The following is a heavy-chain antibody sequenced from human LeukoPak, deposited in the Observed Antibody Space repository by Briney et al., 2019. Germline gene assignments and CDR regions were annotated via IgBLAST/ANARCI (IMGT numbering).Heavy chain of an antibody. CDR3: ARLRFWSGYYDFDY. CDR2: IYTSGST. V-gene: IGHV4-4*07. Sequence: SETLSLTCTVSGGSISSYYWSWIRQPAGKGLEWIGRIYTSGSTNYSPSLKSRVTMSVDTSKNQFSLKLSSVTAADTAVYYCARLRFWSGYYDFDYWGQGTLVTVSS. J-gene: IGHJ4*02. D-gene: IGHD3-3*01. CDR1: GGSISSYY.